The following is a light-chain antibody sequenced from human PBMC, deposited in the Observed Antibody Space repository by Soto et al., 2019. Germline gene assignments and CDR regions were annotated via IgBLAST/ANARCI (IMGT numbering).Light chain of an antibody. J-gene: IGKJ1*01. V-gene: IGKV3-20*01. CDR3: QHYGTSRT. CDR2: GAS. CDR1: QSVASGY. Sequence: EVMLTQSPGTRSLSPGERATLSFRATQSVASGYFAWYQQKPGQAPRLLIYGASTRATIIPDRFSGSESGTDFTLTISRLEPEDSAVYFCQHYGTSRTFGQGTKVDIK.